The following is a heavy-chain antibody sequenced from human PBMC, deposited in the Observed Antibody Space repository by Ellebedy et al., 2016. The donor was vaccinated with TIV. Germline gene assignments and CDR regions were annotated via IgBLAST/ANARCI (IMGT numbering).Heavy chain of an antibody. D-gene: IGHD2-2*01. V-gene: IGHV3-43*01. Sequence: GESLKISCAASGFTFSSYAMSWVRQGPGKGLEWVSLISWDGSSTYYADSLKGRFTISRDNSKNSLYLQMNSLRTEDTALYYCAKDSARLGYCSSTICPGGGMDVWGQGTTVTVSS. CDR2: ISWDGSST. CDR1: GFTFSSYA. CDR3: AKDSARLGYCSSTICPGGGMDV. J-gene: IGHJ6*02.